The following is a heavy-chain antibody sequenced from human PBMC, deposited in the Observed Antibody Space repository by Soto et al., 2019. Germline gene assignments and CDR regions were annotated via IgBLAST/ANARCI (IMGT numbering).Heavy chain of an antibody. CDR1: GGSISSYY. CDR2: IYYSGST. CDR3: ARARYSYGQNWFDP. Sequence: LSLTCTVSGGSISSYYWSWIRQPPGKGLEWIGYIYYSGSTNYNPSLKSRVTISVETSKNQFSLKLSSVTAADTAVYYCARARYSYGQNWFDPWGQGTLVTGS. J-gene: IGHJ5*02. D-gene: IGHD5-18*01. V-gene: IGHV4-59*01.